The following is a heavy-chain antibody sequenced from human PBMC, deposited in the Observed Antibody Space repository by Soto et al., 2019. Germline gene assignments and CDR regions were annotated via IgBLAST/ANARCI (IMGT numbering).Heavy chain of an antibody. CDR2: IYYSGST. J-gene: IGHJ5*02. CDR3: ARERPDGTRLDP. V-gene: IGHV4-39*02. Sequence: SETLSLTCTVSGGSISSSSYYWGWIRQPPGKGLEWIGTIYYSGSTYYNPSLKSRVTISVDTSKNQFSLRLTSVTAADTAVYYCARERPDGTRLDPWGQGTLVTVS. D-gene: IGHD2-2*01. CDR1: GGSISSSSYY.